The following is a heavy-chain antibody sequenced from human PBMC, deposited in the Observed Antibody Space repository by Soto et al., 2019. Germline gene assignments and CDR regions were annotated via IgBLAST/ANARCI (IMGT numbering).Heavy chain of an antibody. J-gene: IGHJ4*02. V-gene: IGHV4-39*01. CDR1: SGSISSSGYY. Sequence: SETLSLTCSVSSGSISSSGYYWDWIRQPPGKGLEWIGSIDRSATTYYNPSLKGRVTMSVDTSKNQFSLRLTSVSAADTAVYYCARQVSYSDSLRNYFDKWGQGTLVNVSS. CDR2: IDRSATT. D-gene: IGHD3-3*01. CDR3: ARQVSYSDSLRNYFDK.